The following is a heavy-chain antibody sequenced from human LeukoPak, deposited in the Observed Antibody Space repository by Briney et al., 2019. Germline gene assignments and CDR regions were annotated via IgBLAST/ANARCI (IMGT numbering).Heavy chain of an antibody. V-gene: IGHV4-61*02. CDR2: IYTSGST. J-gene: IGHJ4*02. CDR3: ARDGAVAPFDY. Sequence: SETLSLTCTVSGGSISSGSYYWSWIRQPAGKGLEWIGRIYTSGSTNYNPSLKSRVTISVDTFKNQFPLKLSSVTAADTAVYYCARDGAVAPFDYWGQGTLVTVSS. CDR1: GGSISSGSYY. D-gene: IGHD6-19*01.